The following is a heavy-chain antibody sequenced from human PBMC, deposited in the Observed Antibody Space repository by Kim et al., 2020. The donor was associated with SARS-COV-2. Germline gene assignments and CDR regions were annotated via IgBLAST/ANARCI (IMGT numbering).Heavy chain of an antibody. Sequence: SETLSLTCTVSGGSISSGGYYWSWIRQHPGKGLEWIGYIYYSGSTYYNPSLKSRVTISVDTSKNQFSLKLSSVTAADTAVYYCARVLLWFGRGYFQHWGQGTLVTVSS. D-gene: IGHD3-10*01. CDR2: IYYSGST. J-gene: IGHJ1*01. CDR1: GGSISSGGYY. CDR3: ARVLLWFGRGYFQH. V-gene: IGHV4-31*03.